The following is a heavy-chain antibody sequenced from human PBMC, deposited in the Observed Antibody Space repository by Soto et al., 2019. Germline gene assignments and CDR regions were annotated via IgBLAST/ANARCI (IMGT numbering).Heavy chain of an antibody. CDR3: AKENVVRGVDVQHLDY. V-gene: IGHV3-33*06. J-gene: IGHJ4*02. D-gene: IGHD3-10*01. CDR1: GFSFSSHS. CDR2: IWFDGSNK. Sequence: QVQLVESGGGVVQPGRSLRLSCEASGFSFSSHSIHWVRQAPGKGLEWVAVIWFDGSNKYYADSVKGRFTISRDNSKHTVYLQMNSLRAEDTAVYYCAKENVVRGVDVQHLDYWGQGTLVTVSS.